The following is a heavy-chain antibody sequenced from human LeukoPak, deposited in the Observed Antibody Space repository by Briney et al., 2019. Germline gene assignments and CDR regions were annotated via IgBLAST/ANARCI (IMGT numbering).Heavy chain of an antibody. J-gene: IGHJ6*03. CDR3: AREDWIDYYYYMDV. D-gene: IGHD2-2*03. V-gene: IGHV3-48*01. CDR1: GFTFSRYS. Sequence: GGSLRLSCAASGFTFSRYSMNWVRQAPGKGLEWLSYISSGSSSIYYADSVKGRFTISRDNAKNSLYLQMNSLRAEDTAVYYCAREDWIDYYYYMDVWGEGTTVTVSS. CDR2: ISSGSSSI.